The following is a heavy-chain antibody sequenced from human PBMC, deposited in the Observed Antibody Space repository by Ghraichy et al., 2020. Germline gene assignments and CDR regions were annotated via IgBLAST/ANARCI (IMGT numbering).Heavy chain of an antibody. CDR1: GGSISSCNYY. V-gene: IGHV4-39*01. D-gene: IGHD3-16*01. CDR2: MHNSGST. Sequence: GSLRLSCTVSGGSISSCNYYWGWIRQPPGKELEWIGSMHNSGSTYYNPSLESRVNLSVDSPKTQFSLNLSSVTAADTAVYYGGGSFAVIWYFELWGRCTLDTVSS. J-gene: IGHJ2*01. CDR3: GGSFAVIWYFEL.